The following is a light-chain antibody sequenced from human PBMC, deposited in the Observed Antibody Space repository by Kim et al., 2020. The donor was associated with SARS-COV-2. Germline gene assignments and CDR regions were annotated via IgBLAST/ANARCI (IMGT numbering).Light chain of an antibody. CDR2: DVS. CDR3: SSFTTTSSSTLV. V-gene: IGLV2-14*03. CDR1: SSDVGRYNY. Sequence: QSALAQPGSVSGSPGQSITISCTGSSSDVGRYNYVTWYQQHPGKAPKLILYDVSDRPSGVSDRFSGSKSGNTASLTISGLQVEDEADYYCSSFTTTSSSTLVFGTVTKVTVL. J-gene: IGLJ1*01.